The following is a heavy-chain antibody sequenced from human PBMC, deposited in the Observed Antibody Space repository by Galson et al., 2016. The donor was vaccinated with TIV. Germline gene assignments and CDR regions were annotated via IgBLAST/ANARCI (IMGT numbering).Heavy chain of an antibody. V-gene: IGHV3-23*01. CDR3: ARSIVGATPPVQNLDY. CDR1: GDTFRNYA. Sequence: SCKASGDTFRNYAMSWVRQAPGKGLEWVSGISGSGGSTYYADSVKGRFTISRDNSKNTLYLQMNSLRAEDTAIYYCARSIVGATPPVQNLDYWGQGTLVTVSS. CDR2: ISGSGGST. J-gene: IGHJ4*02. D-gene: IGHD1-26*01.